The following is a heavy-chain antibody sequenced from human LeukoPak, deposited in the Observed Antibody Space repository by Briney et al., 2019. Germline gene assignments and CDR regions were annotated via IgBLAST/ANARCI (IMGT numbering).Heavy chain of an antibody. CDR3: ARSGYSGYDKGETFDY. CDR2: INPNSGGT. D-gene: IGHD5-12*01. Sequence: GASVKVSCKASGYTFTGYYMHWVRQAPGQGLEWMGWINPNSGGTNYAQKFQGRVTMTRDTSISTAYMELSRLRSDDTAVYYCARSGYSGYDKGETFDYWGQGTLVTVSS. CDR1: GYTFTGYY. J-gene: IGHJ4*02. V-gene: IGHV1-2*02.